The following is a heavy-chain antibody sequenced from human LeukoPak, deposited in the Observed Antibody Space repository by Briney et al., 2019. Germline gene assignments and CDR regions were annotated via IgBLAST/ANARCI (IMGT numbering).Heavy chain of an antibody. D-gene: IGHD2-15*01. CDR2: ISSSSSYI. CDR1: GFTFSSYS. CDR3: AREQGGSCCAEYFQH. J-gene: IGHJ1*01. Sequence: GGSLRLSCAASGFTFSSYSMNWVRHTPGKGLEWVSPISSSSSYIYYTDSVKGRFTISRDNAKNSLYLQMNSLRAEDTGVYYCAREQGGSCCAEYFQHWGQSTLVTVSS. V-gene: IGHV3-21*01.